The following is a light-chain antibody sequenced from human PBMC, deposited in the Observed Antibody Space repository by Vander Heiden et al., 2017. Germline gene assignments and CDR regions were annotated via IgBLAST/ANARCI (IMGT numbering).Light chain of an antibody. CDR3: VLYMGSGIWV. J-gene: IGLJ3*02. V-gene: IGLV8-61*01. CDR2: STN. Sequence: QPVVTQEPSFSVSPGGTVTLTCGLSSGSVSTSYYPSWYQQTPGQAPRTLIYSTNTRSSGVPDRFSGSILGNKAALTITGAQADDESDYYCVLYMGSGIWVFGGGTKVTVL. CDR1: SGSVSTSYY.